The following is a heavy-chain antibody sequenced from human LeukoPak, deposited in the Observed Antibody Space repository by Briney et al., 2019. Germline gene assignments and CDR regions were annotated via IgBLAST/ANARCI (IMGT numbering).Heavy chain of an antibody. V-gene: IGHV3-20*04. CDR1: GFTFHDHG. CDR3: AREEGPYFDC. J-gene: IGHJ4*02. CDR2: LNWNGDNT. Sequence: PGGSLRLSCAASGFTFHDHGMSWVRQVPGKGLEWVSALNWNGDNTGYADSVKGRFTVSRDNAKKSLYLQMNSLTAEDTAYYYCAREEGPYFDCRGQGTLVTVSS.